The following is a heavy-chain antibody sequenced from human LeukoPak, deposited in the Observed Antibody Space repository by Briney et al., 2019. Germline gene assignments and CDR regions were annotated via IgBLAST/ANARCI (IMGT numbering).Heavy chain of an antibody. V-gene: IGHV3-74*01. CDR1: GFTFSSYW. J-gene: IGHJ4*02. CDR2: ITSDGSST. D-gene: IGHD6-13*01. CDR3: AGGGSTWLEY. Sequence: GGSLRLSCAASGFTFSSYWMHWVRQDPGKGLVWVSRITSDGSSTSHANSVKGRFTTSRDNAKNTLYLQMNSLRAEDTAVYYCAGGGSTWLEYWGQGSLVTVSS.